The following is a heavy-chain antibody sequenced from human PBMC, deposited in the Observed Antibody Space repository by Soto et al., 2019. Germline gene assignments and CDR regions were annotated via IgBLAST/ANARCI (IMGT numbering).Heavy chain of an antibody. J-gene: IGHJ4*02. CDR2: INHSGTT. CDR1: GGSFSGFS. Sequence: PSETLSLTCTVSGGSFSGFSWTWIRQPPGKGLEWIGEINHSGTTNYNSSLKSRVTISQDMSENQFSLSLTSLTVADTAVYYCVRGQWLPRGEYWGQGTLVTVSS. D-gene: IGHD6-19*01. CDR3: VRGQWLPRGEY. V-gene: IGHV4-34*01.